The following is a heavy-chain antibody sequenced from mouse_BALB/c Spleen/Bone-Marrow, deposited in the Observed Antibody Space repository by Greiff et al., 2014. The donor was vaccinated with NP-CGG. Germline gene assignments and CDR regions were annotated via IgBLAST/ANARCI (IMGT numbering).Heavy chain of an antibody. J-gene: IGHJ4*01. CDR3: ARRTLAMDC. Sequence: VKLQESGPDLVRPGSSVKMSCKASDYTFTTYWMHWVKQRPGQGLEWIGMIDPSTSETRLNQKFKDKATLIVNKSSNTAYMQLSSLTSEDSAVYYCARRTLAMDCWGQGTSVTVSS. CDR2: IDPSTSET. CDR1: DYTFTTYW. V-gene: IGHV1-52*01.